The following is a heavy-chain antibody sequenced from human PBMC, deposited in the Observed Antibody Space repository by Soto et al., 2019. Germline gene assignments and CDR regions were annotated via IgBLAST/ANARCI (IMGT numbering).Heavy chain of an antibody. D-gene: IGHD2-2*01. J-gene: IGHJ4*02. CDR3: AKPLSSTSFLGYFDY. V-gene: IGHV3-23*01. CDR2: ISGSGGST. CDR1: GFTFSSYA. Sequence: GGSLRLSCAASGFTFSSYAISWVRQAPGKGLEWVSAISGSGGSTYYADSVKGRFTISRDNPKNTLYLQMNSLRAEDTAVYYCAKPLSSTSFLGYFDYWGQGTLVTVSS.